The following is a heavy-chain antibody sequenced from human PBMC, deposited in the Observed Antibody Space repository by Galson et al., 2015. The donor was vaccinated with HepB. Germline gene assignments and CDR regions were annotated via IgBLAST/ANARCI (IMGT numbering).Heavy chain of an antibody. D-gene: IGHD3-22*01. V-gene: IGHV3-9*01. CDR1: GFTFDDFA. J-gene: IGHJ5*02. CDR3: AKGSAYFHDHSGPRGVDL. Sequence: SLRLSCAASGFTFDDFAMHWVRQTPGKGLEWVSGIRWNGVTLGYADSVKGRFTISRDNAKNSLHLQMNALRTEDTALYYCAKGSAYFHDHSGPRGVDLWGQGTLVTVSS. CDR2: IRWNGVTL.